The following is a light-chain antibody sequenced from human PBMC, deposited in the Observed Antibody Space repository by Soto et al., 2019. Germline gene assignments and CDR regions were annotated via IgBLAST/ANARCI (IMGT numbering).Light chain of an antibody. V-gene: IGLV2-8*01. CDR3: SSYAGSAGV. CDR2: EVS. CDR1: SSDVGGYNY. J-gene: IGLJ1*01. Sequence: SVLSQPTSASGSPGQSFTLYCTGTSSDVGGYNYVSWYQQHPGKAPKLMIYEVSKRPSGVPDRFSGSKSGNTESLTVSGLQAEDEADYYCSSYAGSAGVFGTGTKVTV.